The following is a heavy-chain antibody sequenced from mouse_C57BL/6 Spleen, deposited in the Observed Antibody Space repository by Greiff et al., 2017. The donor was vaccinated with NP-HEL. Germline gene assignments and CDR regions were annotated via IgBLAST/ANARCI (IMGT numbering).Heavy chain of an antibody. J-gene: IGHJ4*01. CDR2: ISNLAYSI. Sequence: EVKLEESGGGLVQPGGSLKLSCAASGFTFSDYGMAWVRQAPRKGPEWVAFISNLAYSIYYADTVTGRFTISRENAKNTLYLEMSSLRSEDTAMYYCARPLTGTGAMDYWGQGTSVTVSS. V-gene: IGHV5-15*04. CDR1: GFTFSDYG. D-gene: IGHD4-1*01. CDR3: ARPLTGTGAMDY.